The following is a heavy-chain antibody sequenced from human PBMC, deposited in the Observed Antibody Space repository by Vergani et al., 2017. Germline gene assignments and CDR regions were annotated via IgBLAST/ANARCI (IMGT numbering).Heavy chain of an antibody. D-gene: IGHD3-22*01. CDR1: GGSISSGCYS. CDR3: ARGHESGGYYYDY. CDR2: IYHSGST. Sequence: QLQLQESGSGLVKPSQTLSLTCAVSGGSISSGCYSWSWIRQPPGKGLEWIGYIYHSGSTYYNPSLKSRVTISVDRSKNQFTQKLSPVTAADTAVYYCARGHESGGYYYDYWGQGTLVTVSS. V-gene: IGHV4-30-2*01. J-gene: IGHJ4*02.